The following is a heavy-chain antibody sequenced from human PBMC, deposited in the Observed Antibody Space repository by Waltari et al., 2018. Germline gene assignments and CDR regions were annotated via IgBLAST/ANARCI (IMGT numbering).Heavy chain of an antibody. J-gene: IGHJ4*02. Sequence: QLQLQESGPGLVKPSETLSLNCTVSGGSISSSSYYWGWIRQPPGKGLEWIGSIYYSGSTYYNPSLKSRVTISVDTSKNQFSLKLSSVTAADTAVYYCARHDYDSSGYYRYYFDYWGQGTLVTVSS. CDR3: ARHDYDSSGYYRYYFDY. V-gene: IGHV4-39*01. CDR2: IYYSGST. CDR1: GGSISSSSYY. D-gene: IGHD3-22*01.